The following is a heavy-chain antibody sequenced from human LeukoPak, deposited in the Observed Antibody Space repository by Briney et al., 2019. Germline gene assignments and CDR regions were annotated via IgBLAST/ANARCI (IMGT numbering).Heavy chain of an antibody. CDR1: GYSFTTYW. D-gene: IGHD6-13*01. CDR3: ARLGAAAGIDY. J-gene: IGHJ4*02. Sequence: GESLKISCKGSGYSFTTYWIGWVRQMPGKGLEWMGIIYPGDSDTRYSPSFQGQVTMSADKSISPAYLQWSSLKASDTAMYYCARLGAAAGIDYWGQGTLVTVSS. V-gene: IGHV5-51*01. CDR2: IYPGDSDT.